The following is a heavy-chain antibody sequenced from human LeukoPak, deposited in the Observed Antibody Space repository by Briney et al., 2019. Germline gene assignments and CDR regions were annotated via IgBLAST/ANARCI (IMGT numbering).Heavy chain of an antibody. D-gene: IGHD3-10*01. V-gene: IGHV3-23*01. CDR1: GFTFSSYA. J-gene: IGHJ4*02. CDR3: AARPEYYYGSGSYYNVVF. CDR2: ISGSGGST. Sequence: GGSLRLSCAASGFTFSSYAMSWVRQAPGKGLEWVSAISGSGGSTYYADSVKGRFTISRDNSKNTLYLQMNSLRAEDTAVYYCAARPEYYYGSGSYYNVVFWGQGTLVTVSS.